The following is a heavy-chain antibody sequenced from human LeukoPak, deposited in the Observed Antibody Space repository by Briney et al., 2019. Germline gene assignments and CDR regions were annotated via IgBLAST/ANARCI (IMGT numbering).Heavy chain of an antibody. J-gene: IGHJ4*02. V-gene: IGHV1-2*06. CDR1: GYTFTGYY. CDR3: ASAAHMTTVTTSTDY. D-gene: IGHD4-17*01. Sequence: ASVKVSCKASGYTFTGYYMHWVRQAPGQGLEWMGRINPNSGGTNYAQKFQGRVTMTRDTSISTAYKELSRLRSDDTAVYYCASAAHMTTVTTSTDYWGQGTLVTVSS. CDR2: INPNSGGT.